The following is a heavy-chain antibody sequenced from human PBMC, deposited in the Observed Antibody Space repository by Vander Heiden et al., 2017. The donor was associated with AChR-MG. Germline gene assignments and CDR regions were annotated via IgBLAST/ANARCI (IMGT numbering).Heavy chain of an antibody. Sequence: EVQLLESGGGLVQPGGSLRLSCPASGFTFTSYAMSWVRQAPGKGLEWVSAISGSGGSTYYADSVQGRFTISRDNSKNTLYLQMNSLRAEDTAVYYCAKEGGDYGSGTYYGDYWGQGTLVTVSS. CDR2: ISGSGGST. J-gene: IGHJ4*02. CDR3: AKEGGDYGSGTYYGDY. D-gene: IGHD3-10*01. V-gene: IGHV3-23*01. CDR1: GFTFTSYA.